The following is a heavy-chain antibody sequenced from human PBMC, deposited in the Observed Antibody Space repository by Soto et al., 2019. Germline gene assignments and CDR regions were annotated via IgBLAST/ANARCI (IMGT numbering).Heavy chain of an antibody. CDR1: GGSISSGDYY. D-gene: IGHD3-3*01. CDR2: IYYSGST. J-gene: IGHJ6*02. Sequence: LSLTCTVSGGSISSGDYYWSWIRQPPGKGLEWIGYIYYSGSTYYNPSLKSRVTISVDTSKNQFSLKLSSVTAADTAVYYCARASRGGDFWSGGYYYGMDVWGQGTTVTVSS. V-gene: IGHV4-30-4*01. CDR3: ARASRGGDFWSGGYYYGMDV.